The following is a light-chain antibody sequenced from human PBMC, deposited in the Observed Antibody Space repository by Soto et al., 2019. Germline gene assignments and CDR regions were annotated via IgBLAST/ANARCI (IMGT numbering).Light chain of an antibody. CDR1: QSVSSSY. CDR3: QQYGSSPGYT. V-gene: IGKV3-20*01. Sequence: EIVLTQSPGTLSLSPGERATLSCRASQSVSSSYLAWYQQKPGQAPRLLIYGASSRATGIPDRFSGSGSGTGFTLTISRLEPEDFAVYYCQQYGSSPGYTFGQGTKVEIK. J-gene: IGKJ2*01. CDR2: GAS.